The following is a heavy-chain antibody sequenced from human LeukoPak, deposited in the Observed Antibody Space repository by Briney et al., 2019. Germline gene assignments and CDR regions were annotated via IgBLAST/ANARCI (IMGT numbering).Heavy chain of an antibody. CDR2: INSDGSST. D-gene: IGHD3-3*01. V-gene: IGHV3-74*01. J-gene: IGHJ4*02. CDR1: GFTFSSYW. CDR3: AREITIFGVVTRGLDY. Sequence: GGCLRLSCAASGFTFSSYWMPWVRQAPGKGLGWVSRINSDGSSTSYADSVKGRFTMSRDNAKNTLYLQMNSLRAEDTAVYYCAREITIFGVVTRGLDYWGQGTLVTVSS.